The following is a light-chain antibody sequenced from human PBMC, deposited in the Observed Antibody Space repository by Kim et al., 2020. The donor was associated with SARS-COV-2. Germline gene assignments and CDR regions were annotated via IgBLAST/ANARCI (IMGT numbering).Light chain of an antibody. Sequence: RGTSSCTGRSSNIGAGYDVHWYQQLPTTAPKLLMYGNSNRPSGVPDRFSGSKSGTSASLAITGLQAEDEADYYCQSYDNSLSSYVFGSGTKVTVL. CDR1: SSNIGAGYD. CDR3: QSYDNSLSSYV. CDR2: GNS. V-gene: IGLV1-40*01. J-gene: IGLJ1*01.